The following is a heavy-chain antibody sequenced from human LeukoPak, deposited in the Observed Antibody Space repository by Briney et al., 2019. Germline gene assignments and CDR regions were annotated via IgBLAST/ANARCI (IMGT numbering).Heavy chain of an antibody. Sequence: GGSLRLSCAASGFTFSDHYLSWIRQAPEKGLEWVSYISTSGRTIYYADSVKGRFTISRDNAQNSLYLHMNSLRAEDTALYYCARGHYGLDVWGQGTTVTVSS. V-gene: IGHV3-11*01. CDR3: ARGHYGLDV. J-gene: IGHJ6*02. CDR1: GFTFSDHY. CDR2: ISTSGRTI.